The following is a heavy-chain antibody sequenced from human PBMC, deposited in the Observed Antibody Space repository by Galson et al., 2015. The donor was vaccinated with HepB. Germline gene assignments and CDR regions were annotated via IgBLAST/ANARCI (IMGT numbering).Heavy chain of an antibody. D-gene: IGHD2-15*01. V-gene: IGHV1-69*13. CDR1: GGTFSSYA. Sequence: SVKVSCKASGGTFSSYAISWVRQAPGQGPEWMGGIIPIFGIANYAQKFQGRVTITADESTSTAYMELSSLRSEDTAVYYCARGTGRLDGGSPNDAFDIWGQGTMVSVSS. CDR3: ARGTGRLDGGSPNDAFDI. CDR2: IIPIFGIA. J-gene: IGHJ3*02.